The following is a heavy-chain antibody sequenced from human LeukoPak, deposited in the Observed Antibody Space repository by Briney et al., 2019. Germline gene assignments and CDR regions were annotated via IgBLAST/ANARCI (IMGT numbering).Heavy chain of an antibody. CDR3: AKDSVGVAGPDY. D-gene: IGHD6-19*01. V-gene: IGHV3-23*01. CDR2: ISVDGGGT. J-gene: IGHJ4*02. Sequence: GGSLRLSCAASGFTFSMYAMSCVRQAPGKGLEWVSVISVDGGGTYYADSVKGRFTISRDNSKSTLYLQMNSLRAEDTAVYYCAKDSVGVAGPDYWGQGSLVTVSS. CDR1: GFTFSMYA.